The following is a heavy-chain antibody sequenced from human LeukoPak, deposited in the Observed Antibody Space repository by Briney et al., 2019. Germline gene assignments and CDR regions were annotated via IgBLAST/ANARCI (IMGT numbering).Heavy chain of an antibody. D-gene: IGHD3-16*01. CDR3: ARGVGGP. J-gene: IGHJ4*02. CDR2: INHSGST. V-gene: IGHV4-34*01. CDR1: GGSFSGYY. Sequence: SETLSLTCAVYGGSFSGYYWSWIRQPPGKGLEWIGEINHSGSTNYNPSLKSRVTISVDTSRNQFSLKLSSVTAADTAVYYCARGVGGPWGQGTLVTVSS.